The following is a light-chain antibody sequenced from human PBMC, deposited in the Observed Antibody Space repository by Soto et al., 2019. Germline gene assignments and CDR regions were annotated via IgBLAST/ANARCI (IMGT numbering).Light chain of an antibody. CDR1: RDVGSD. CDR2: AAS. Sequence: QMTQSPSSLPASVGEKIIIPCRASRDVGSDVSWYQQKPGQAPKPLIYAASNLYTGVPSRCSGSRSGTEFTLPIRSLQPEDVGSYSCLQDYSDWWTFDNGAKGDIK. V-gene: IGKV1-6*01. CDR3: LQDYSDWWT. J-gene: IGKJ1*01.